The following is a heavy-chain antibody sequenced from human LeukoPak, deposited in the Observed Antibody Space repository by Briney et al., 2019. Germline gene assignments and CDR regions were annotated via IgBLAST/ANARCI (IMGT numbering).Heavy chain of an antibody. J-gene: IGHJ4*02. Sequence: SVKVSCKASGGTFSSCTISWVRQAPGQGLEWMGRIIPILGIANYAQKFQGRVTITADKSTSTAYMELSSLRSEDTAVYYCARISDCSSTSCSVDYWGQGTLVTVSS. CDR1: GGTFSSCT. CDR2: IIPILGIA. V-gene: IGHV1-69*02. D-gene: IGHD2-2*01. CDR3: ARISDCSSTSCSVDY.